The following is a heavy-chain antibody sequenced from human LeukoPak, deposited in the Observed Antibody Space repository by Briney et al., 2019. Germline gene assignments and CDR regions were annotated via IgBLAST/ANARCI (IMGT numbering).Heavy chain of an antibody. CDR3: AKSWEPQGGYY. D-gene: IGHD1-26*01. J-gene: IGHJ4*02. CDR1: GFTFSSYA. V-gene: IGHV3-23*01. CDR2: ISGSGGST. Sequence: GGSLRLSCAASGFTFSSYAMSWVRQAPGKGLEWVSAISGSGGSTYYADSVKGRFTISRDNSKNMLYLQMNSLRAEDTAVYYCAKSWEPQGGYYWGQGTLVTVSS.